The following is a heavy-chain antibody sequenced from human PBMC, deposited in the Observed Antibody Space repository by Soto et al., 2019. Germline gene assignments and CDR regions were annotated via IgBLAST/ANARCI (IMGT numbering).Heavy chain of an antibody. CDR1: GGSISSYY. J-gene: IGHJ6*03. V-gene: IGHV4-59*08. CDR3: ARRTARTAYYYYYMDV. Sequence: SETLSLTCTVSGGSISSYYWSWIRQPPGKGLEWIGYIYYSGSTNYNPSLKSRVTISVDTSKNQFSLKLSSVTAADTAVYYCARRTARTAYYYYYMDVWGKGTTVTVSS. D-gene: IGHD5-18*01. CDR2: IYYSGST.